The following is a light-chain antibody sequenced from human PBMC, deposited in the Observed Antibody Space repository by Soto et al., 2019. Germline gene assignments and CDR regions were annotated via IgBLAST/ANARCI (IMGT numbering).Light chain of an antibody. Sequence: DIVMTQSPDSLAVSLGERATINCKSSQSGLDSSNNKNYLAWYQQKPGQAPKLLIYWASTRQSGVPDRFSGSGSGTDFTLTSSSLQAEDVAVYYCQQYYSTPWTFGQGTKVEI. V-gene: IGKV4-1*01. J-gene: IGKJ1*01. CDR3: QQYYSTPWT. CDR2: WAS. CDR1: QSGLDSSNNKNY.